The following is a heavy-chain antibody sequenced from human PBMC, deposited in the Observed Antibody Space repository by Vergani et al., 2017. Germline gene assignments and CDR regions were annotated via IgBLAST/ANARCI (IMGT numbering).Heavy chain of an antibody. CDR1: GFTFSSHG. J-gene: IGHJ4*02. Sequence: QVQLVESGGGVVQPGRSLRLSCAASGFTFSSHGMHWVRQAPGKGLEWVAVISYDGSNKYYADSVKGRFTISRDNSKNTLYLQMNSLRAEDTAVYYCAKSRDGYYGSSYFDYWGQGTLVTVSS. V-gene: IGHV3-30*18. D-gene: IGHD5-24*01. CDR2: ISYDGSNK. CDR3: AKSRDGYYGSSYFDY.